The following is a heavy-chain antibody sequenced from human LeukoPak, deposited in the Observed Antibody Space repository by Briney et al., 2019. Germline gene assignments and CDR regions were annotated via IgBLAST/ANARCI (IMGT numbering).Heavy chain of an antibody. CDR1: GFGFTFSNLW. CDR3: AKGAQSSSRWNAFDI. V-gene: IGHV3-23*01. D-gene: IGHD2-2*01. CDR2: ISGSSGST. J-gene: IGHJ3*02. Sequence: GGSLRLSCAVSGFGFTFSNLWMSWVRQAPGKGLEWVSAISGSSGSTYYTDSVKGRFTISRDNSENTLYLQMNSLRAEDTAVYYCAKGAQSSSRWNAFDIWGQGTMVTVSS.